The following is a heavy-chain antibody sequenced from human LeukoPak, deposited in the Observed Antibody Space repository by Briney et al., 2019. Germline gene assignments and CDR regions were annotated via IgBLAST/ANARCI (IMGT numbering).Heavy chain of an antibody. CDR1: GYSFTGYW. CDR3: ARYLGYCSSTSCEGWYYMDV. CDR2: IYPGDSDT. V-gene: IGHV5-51*01. J-gene: IGHJ6*03. D-gene: IGHD2-2*01. Sequence: GESLKISCKGSGYSFTGYWIGWVRQMPGKGLEWMGIIYPGDSDTRYSPSFQGQVTISADKSISTAYLQWSSLKASDTAMYYCARYLGYCSSTSCEGWYYMDVWGKGTTVTVSS.